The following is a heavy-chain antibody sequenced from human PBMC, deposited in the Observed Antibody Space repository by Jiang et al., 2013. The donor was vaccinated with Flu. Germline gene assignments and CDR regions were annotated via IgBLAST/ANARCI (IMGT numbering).Heavy chain of an antibody. D-gene: IGHD6-6*01. CDR2: SITWEH. CDR1: GGSISSYY. CDR3: AGLEYSSSSFDY. J-gene: IGHJ4*02. V-gene: IGHV4-59*08. Sequence: LLKPSETLSLTCTVSGGSISSYYWSWIRQPQGRDWSGLGISITWEHQLQPSLKSRVTISVDTSKNQFSLKLSSVTAADTAVYYCAGLEYSSSSFDYWGQGTLVTVSS.